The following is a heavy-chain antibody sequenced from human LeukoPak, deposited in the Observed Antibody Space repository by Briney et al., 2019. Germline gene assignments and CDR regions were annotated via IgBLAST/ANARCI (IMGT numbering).Heavy chain of an antibody. V-gene: IGHV3-23*01. J-gene: IGHJ4*02. Sequence: GGSLRLSCTASGFTFSSHAMSWVRQAPGKGLEWVSTISGSGGSTYFADSVKGRFIISRDNSKNTLYLQMNSLRAEDTAVYYYARGIGSSPFRPFDYWGQGTLVTVSS. CDR3: ARGIGSSPFRPFDY. CDR2: ISGSGGST. CDR1: GFTFSSHA. D-gene: IGHD2-2*01.